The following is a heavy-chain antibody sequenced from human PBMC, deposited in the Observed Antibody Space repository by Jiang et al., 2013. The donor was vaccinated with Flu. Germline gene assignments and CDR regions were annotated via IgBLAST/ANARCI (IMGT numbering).Heavy chain of an antibody. CDR2: SGSGGST. Sequence: SGSGGSTYYADSVKGRFTISRDNSKNTLYLQMNSLRAEDTAVYYCAKVNGWPEEALLGYCSSTSCYTNYYYGMDVWGQGTTVTVSS. J-gene: IGHJ6*02. CDR3: AKVNGWPEEALLGYCSSTSCYTNYYYGMDV. D-gene: IGHD2-2*02. V-gene: IGHV3-23*01.